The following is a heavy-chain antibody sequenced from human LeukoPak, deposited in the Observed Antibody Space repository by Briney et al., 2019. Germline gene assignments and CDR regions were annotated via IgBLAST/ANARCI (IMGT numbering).Heavy chain of an antibody. CDR2: ISSSSSTI. CDR3: ARGVGWNSGWYLYYYFDY. D-gene: IGHD6-19*01. V-gene: IGHV3-48*01. Sequence: GGSLRLSCAASGFTFSSYSMNWVRQAPGKGLEWVSYISSSSSTIYYADSVKGRFTISRDNAKNSLYLQMNSLRAEDTAVYYCARGVGWNSGWYLYYYFDYWGQGTLVTVSS. CDR1: GFTFSSYS. J-gene: IGHJ4*02.